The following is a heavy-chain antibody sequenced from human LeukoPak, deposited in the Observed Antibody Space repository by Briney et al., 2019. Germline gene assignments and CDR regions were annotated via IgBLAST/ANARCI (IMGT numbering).Heavy chain of an antibody. D-gene: IGHD3-3*01. V-gene: IGHV3-15*01. CDR2: IKSKTGGGTT. J-gene: IGHJ4*02. Sequence: PGGSLRLSCAASGFTFSDYYMSWIRQAPGKGLEWVGRIKSKTGGGTTDYAAPVKGRFTISRDDSKNTLYLQMNSLKADDTGVYYCTTDGVVIKHYFDYWGRGTLVTVSS. CDR1: GFTFSDYY. CDR3: TTDGVVIKHYFDY.